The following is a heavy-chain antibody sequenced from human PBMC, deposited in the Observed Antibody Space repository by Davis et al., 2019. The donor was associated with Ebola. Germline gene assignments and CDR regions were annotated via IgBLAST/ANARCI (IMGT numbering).Heavy chain of an antibody. Sequence: GGSLRLSCVGSGFSFGSYVMSWVRQAPGRGPEWVSSISSTASYSYYADSVKGRFTISRDNSRDTLYLQMNTLRPEDTALYYCAPVRDGYNYFFDNWGQGTLVTVFS. D-gene: IGHD5-24*01. CDR3: APVRDGYNYFFDN. V-gene: IGHV3-23*01. CDR2: ISSTASYS. J-gene: IGHJ4*02. CDR1: GFSFGSYV.